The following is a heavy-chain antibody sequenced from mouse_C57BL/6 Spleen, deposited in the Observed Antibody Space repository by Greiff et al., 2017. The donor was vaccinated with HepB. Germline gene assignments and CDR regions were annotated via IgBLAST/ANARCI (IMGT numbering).Heavy chain of an antibody. V-gene: IGHV1-26*01. D-gene: IGHD1-1*01. J-gene: IGHJ2*01. CDR1: GYTFTDYY. CDR2: INPNNGGT. CDR3: ARCFYYYGSSLDY. Sequence: EVQLQQSGPELVKPGASVKISCKASGYTFTDYYMNWVKQSHGKSLEWIGDINPNNGGTSYNQKFKGKATLTVDKSSSTAYMELRSLTSEDSAVYYCARCFYYYGSSLDYWGQGTTLTVSS.